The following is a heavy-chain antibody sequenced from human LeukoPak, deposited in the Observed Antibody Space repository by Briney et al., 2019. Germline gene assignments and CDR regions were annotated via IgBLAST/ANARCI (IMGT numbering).Heavy chain of an antibody. CDR3: ASARPEWELPTPFDY. V-gene: IGHV4-39*07. CDR1: GGSISSSSYY. Sequence: PSETLSLTCTVSGGSISSSSYYWGWIRQPPGKGLEWIGSIYYSGSTYYNPSLKSRVTISVDRSKNQFSLKLSSVTAADTAVYYCASARPEWELPTPFDYWGQGTLVTVSS. D-gene: IGHD1-26*01. J-gene: IGHJ4*02. CDR2: IYYSGST.